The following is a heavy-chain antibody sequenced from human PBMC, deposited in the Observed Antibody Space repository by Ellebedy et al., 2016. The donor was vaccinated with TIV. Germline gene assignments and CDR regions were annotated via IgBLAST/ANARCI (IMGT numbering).Heavy chain of an antibody. Sequence: SETLSLTCTVSGGSISSYYWSWIRQPPGKGLEWIGYIYYSGSTNYNPSLKSRVTISVDTSKNQFSLKLSSVTAADTAVYYCARDGSSYYDFWSGSYYYGMDVWGQGTTVTVSS. CDR1: GGSISSYY. CDR3: ARDGSSYYDFWSGSYYYGMDV. V-gene: IGHV4-59*01. D-gene: IGHD3-3*01. J-gene: IGHJ6*02. CDR2: IYYSGST.